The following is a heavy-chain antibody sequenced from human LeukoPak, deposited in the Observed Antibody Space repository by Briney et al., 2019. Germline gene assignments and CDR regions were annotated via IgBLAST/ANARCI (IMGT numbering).Heavy chain of an antibody. CDR1: GFTFSSYA. V-gene: IGHV3-23*01. CDR2: ISGSGGST. Sequence: GGSLRLSCAASGFTFSSYAMGWVRQAPGKGLEWASAISGSGGSTYYADSVKGRFTISRDNSKNTLYLQMNSLRAEDTAVYYCAKDLTLYYFDYWGQGTLVTVSS. CDR3: AKDLTLYYFDY. D-gene: IGHD2-15*01. J-gene: IGHJ4*02.